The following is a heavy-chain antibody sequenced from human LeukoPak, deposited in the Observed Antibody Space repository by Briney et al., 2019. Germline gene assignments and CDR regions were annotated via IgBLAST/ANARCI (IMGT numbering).Heavy chain of an antibody. CDR2: IYYSGST. CDR3: AGHHPRNTVDF. Sequence: SETLSLTCTVSGGSISSYYWSWIRQPPGKGLEWIGYIYYSGSTNYNPSLKSRVTISVDTSKNQLSLKLRSVTAADTAVYYCAGHHPRNTVDFWGQGTLVTVSS. CDR1: GGSISSYY. V-gene: IGHV4-59*08. D-gene: IGHD2/OR15-2a*01. J-gene: IGHJ4*02.